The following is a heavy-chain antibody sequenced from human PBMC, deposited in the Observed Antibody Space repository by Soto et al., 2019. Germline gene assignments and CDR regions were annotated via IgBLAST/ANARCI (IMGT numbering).Heavy chain of an antibody. V-gene: IGHV4-4*02. J-gene: IGHJ4*02. D-gene: IGHD3-10*01. Sequence: QVQLQESGPGLVKPSGTLSLTCAVSGGSISSSNWWNWVRRPPGKGLEWIGEIYHSGSTNYSPSLKSRVTISLDKSSNHVSLKLYSVTAADTAVYYCARDTGGAFDYWGQGTLVSVSS. CDR1: GGSISSSNW. CDR3: ARDTGGAFDY. CDR2: IYHSGST.